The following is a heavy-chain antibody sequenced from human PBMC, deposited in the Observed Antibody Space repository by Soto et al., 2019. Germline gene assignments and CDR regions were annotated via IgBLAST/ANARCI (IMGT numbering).Heavy chain of an antibody. CDR2: IIPIFGTA. J-gene: IGHJ4*02. V-gene: IGHV1-69*01. CDR3: AREGASGSHIGY. Sequence: QVQLVQSGAEVKKPGSSVKVSCKASGGTFSSYAISWVRQAPGQGLEWMGGIIPIFGTANYAEKFQGRVTMTADESTSTAYMELSSLRSEDTAVYYCAREGASGSHIGYWGQGTLVTVSS. CDR1: GGTFSSYA. D-gene: IGHD3-22*01.